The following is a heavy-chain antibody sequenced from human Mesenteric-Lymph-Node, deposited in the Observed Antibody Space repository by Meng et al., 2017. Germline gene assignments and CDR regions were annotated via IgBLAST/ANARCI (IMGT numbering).Heavy chain of an antibody. CDR1: GGSISSINW. V-gene: IGHV4-4*02. D-gene: IGHD6-13*01. Sequence: VQLQKSGPGVAKPSETLSLTCAVSGGSISSINWWTWVRQPPGKGLEWIGEIYHSGSTNYNPSLKSRVTISVDKSKNQFSLKLSSVTAADTAVYYCARVAAAGNEWFDPWGQGTLVTVSS. CDR3: ARVAAAGNEWFDP. CDR2: IYHSGST. J-gene: IGHJ5*02.